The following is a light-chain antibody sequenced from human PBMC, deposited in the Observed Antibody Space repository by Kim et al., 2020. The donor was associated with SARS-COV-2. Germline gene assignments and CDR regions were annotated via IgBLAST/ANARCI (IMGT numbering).Light chain of an antibody. J-gene: IGLJ3*02. Sequence: QSALTQPASVSGSPGQSITISCTGTSSDVGTYKYVSWYQQYPGKAPRLIISDVSKRPSGVSNRFSASKSGNAASLTISGLQTEDEADYYCGSYTSRNTWVFGGGTQLTVL. CDR3: GSYTSRNTWV. CDR2: DVS. V-gene: IGLV2-14*01. CDR1: SSDVGTYKY.